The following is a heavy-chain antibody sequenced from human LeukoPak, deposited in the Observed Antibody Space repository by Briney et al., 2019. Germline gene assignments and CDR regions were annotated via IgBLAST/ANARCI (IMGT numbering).Heavy chain of an antibody. J-gene: IGHJ6*02. D-gene: IGHD5-18*01. CDR1: GGSISSSNW. CDR2: IYHSGST. CDR3: ARDYLVTAMVTSSNYYYYGMDV. V-gene: IGHV4-4*02. Sequence: SGTLSLTCAVSGGSISSSNWWSWVRQPPGKGLEWIGEIYHSGSTNYNPSLKSRVTISVDKSKNQFSLKLSSVTAADTAVYYCARDYLVTAMVTSSNYYYYGMDVWGQGTTVTVSS.